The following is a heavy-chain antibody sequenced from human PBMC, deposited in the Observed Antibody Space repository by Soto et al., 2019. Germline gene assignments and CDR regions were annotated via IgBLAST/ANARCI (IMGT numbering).Heavy chain of an antibody. D-gene: IGHD4-17*01. CDR2: VSDSGGST. CDR3: AKERVVTTFFDY. Sequence: GGSLRLACAYSGFNFSKYAMTWVRQAPGEGLEWVPTVSDSGGSTYYADSVKGRSTIYRDNSKNTVSLQMNSLRAEDTAVYYCAKERVVTTFFDYWGQGTLVTVSS. CDR1: GFNFSKYA. J-gene: IGHJ4*02. V-gene: IGHV3-23*01.